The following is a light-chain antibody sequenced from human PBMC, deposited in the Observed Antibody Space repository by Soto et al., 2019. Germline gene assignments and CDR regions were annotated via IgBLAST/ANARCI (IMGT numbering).Light chain of an antibody. V-gene: IGLV2-11*01. J-gene: IGLJ1*01. CDR1: SSDVGGYNY. CDR2: DVI. CDR3: CSYAGSIYV. Sequence: QSALTQPRSVSGSPGQSVTISCTGTSSDVGGYNYVSWYQQHPGRAPKLMIYDVIKRPSGVPDRFSGSKSGNTASLTISGLQAEDEADYHCCSYAGSIYVFGTGTKLTVL.